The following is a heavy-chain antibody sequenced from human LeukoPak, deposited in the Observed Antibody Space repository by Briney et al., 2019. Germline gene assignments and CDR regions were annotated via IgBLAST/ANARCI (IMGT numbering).Heavy chain of an antibody. J-gene: IGHJ1*01. D-gene: IGHD6-6*01. CDR3: ARGGAARLHFQN. V-gene: IGHV4-30-2*01. CDR2: IYHSGST. Sequence: SHTLSLTCAVSGASISSGGDSWSWIRQPPGKGLGWIGYIYHSGSTNYNPSLQSRVTISVDTPKNQFSLNLDSVTAADTAVYYCARGGAARLHFQNWGQGTLVTVSS. CDR1: GASISSGGDS.